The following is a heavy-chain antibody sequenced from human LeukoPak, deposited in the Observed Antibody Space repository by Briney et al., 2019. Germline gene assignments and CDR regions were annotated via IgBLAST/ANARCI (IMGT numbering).Heavy chain of an antibody. V-gene: IGHV3-30-3*01. CDR2: ISYDGSNK. J-gene: IGHJ4*02. Sequence: GGSLRLSCAASGFTFSSYAMHWVRQAPGKGLEWVAAISYDGSNKYYADSVKGRFTISRDNSKNKMSLQMNSLRIEDTAIYYCARDRSSYDYWGQGTLVTVSS. CDR3: ARDRSSYDY. D-gene: IGHD1-26*01. CDR1: GFTFSSYA.